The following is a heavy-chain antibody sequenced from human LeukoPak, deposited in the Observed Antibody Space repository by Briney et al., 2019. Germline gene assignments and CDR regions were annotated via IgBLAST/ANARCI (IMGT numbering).Heavy chain of an antibody. CDR1: GGTFSNSG. Sequence: GASVKVSCEASGGTFSNSGINWVRQAPGQGLEWMGGSIPSGPAKVAQKYHGRVTCSADSSTVTAYMRLSSLKSYNAGVYCCARVYYYGTRGSQFDCWGQGTLVTVSS. CDR2: SIPSGPA. V-gene: IGHV1-69*13. D-gene: IGHD3-10*01. CDR3: ARVYYYGTRGSQFDC. J-gene: IGHJ4*02.